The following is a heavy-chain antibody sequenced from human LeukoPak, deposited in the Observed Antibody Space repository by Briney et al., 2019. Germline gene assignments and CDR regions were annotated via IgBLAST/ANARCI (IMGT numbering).Heavy chain of an antibody. Sequence: SETLSLTCTVSGSSISSYYWSWIRQPPGKGLEWIGYIYYSGSTNYNPSLRSRVTISVDTSKNQFSLRLSSVTAADTAVYYCARVTGYVIEDYFDYWGQGTLVPVSS. V-gene: IGHV4-59*01. CDR2: IYYSGST. D-gene: IGHD6-13*01. CDR3: ARVTGYVIEDYFDY. J-gene: IGHJ4*02. CDR1: GSSISSYY.